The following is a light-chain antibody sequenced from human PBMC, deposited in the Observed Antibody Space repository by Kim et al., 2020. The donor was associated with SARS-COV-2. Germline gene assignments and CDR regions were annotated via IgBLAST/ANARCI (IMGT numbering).Light chain of an antibody. CDR3: QTWGAGPHYV. CDR1: SGYRTYS. J-gene: IGLJ1*01. CDR2: INSDGSH. Sequence: QPVLTQSPSASASLGASVKLTCTLSSGYRTYSIVWHQQQPEEGPRYLMKINSDGSHTKGDGIPDRFSGSSSGAERYLTISSLQSEDVADYYCQTWGAGPHYVFAAGTKVTVL. V-gene: IGLV4-69*01.